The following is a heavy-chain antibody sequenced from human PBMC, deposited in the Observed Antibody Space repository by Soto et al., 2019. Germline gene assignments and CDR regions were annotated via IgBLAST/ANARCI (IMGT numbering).Heavy chain of an antibody. J-gene: IGHJ1*01. CDR2: IYYSGST. V-gene: IGHV4-59*01. Sequence: SETLSLTCAVYGGSFSSYYWTWIRQPPGKGLEWIGYIYYSGSTNYNPSLKSRVTISVDTSKNQFSLKLSSVTAADTAVYYCASSGKYPDEYFQHWGQGTLVTVSS. D-gene: IGHD1-26*01. CDR1: GGSFSSYY. CDR3: ASSGKYPDEYFQH.